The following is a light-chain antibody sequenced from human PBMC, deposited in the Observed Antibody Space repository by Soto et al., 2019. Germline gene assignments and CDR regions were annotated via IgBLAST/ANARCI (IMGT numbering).Light chain of an antibody. V-gene: IGKV3-15*01. J-gene: IGKJ4*01. CDR2: DTS. Sequence: EVVMRQSPATLSVYPGEGATLSCRASQGIGDTLAWYQHKPGQTPRLLIYDTSTRATGVPTRFSGSRAGAEFTLTINSLQSEDFAVYYGQPYNNWPLTFGGGTKVEIK. CDR3: QPYNNWPLT. CDR1: QGIGDT.